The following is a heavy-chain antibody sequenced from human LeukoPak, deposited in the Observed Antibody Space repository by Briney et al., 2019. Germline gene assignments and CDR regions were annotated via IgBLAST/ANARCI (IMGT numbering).Heavy chain of an antibody. Sequence: PGGSLRLSCAASGFTFSSYSMNWVRQAPGKGLEWVSSISSSSSYIYYADSVKGRFTISRDNAKNSLYLQMNSLRAEDTAVYYCARDIPSGDFWSGYYRPSGAFDIWGQGTMVTVSS. J-gene: IGHJ3*02. CDR3: ARDIPSGDFWSGYYRPSGAFDI. CDR1: GFTFSSYS. D-gene: IGHD3-3*01. V-gene: IGHV3-21*01. CDR2: ISSSSSYI.